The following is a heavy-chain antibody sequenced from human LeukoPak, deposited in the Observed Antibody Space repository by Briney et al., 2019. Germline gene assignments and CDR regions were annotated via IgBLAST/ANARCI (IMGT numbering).Heavy chain of an antibody. Sequence: SVKVSCKASGYTFTSYAISWVRQAPGQGLEWMGGIIPIFGTANYAQKFQGRVTITADESTSTAYMELSSLRSEDTAVYYCARIGIAAAGKDYWGQGTLVTVSS. D-gene: IGHD6-13*01. CDR3: ARIGIAAAGKDY. J-gene: IGHJ4*02. CDR1: GYTFTSYA. CDR2: IIPIFGTA. V-gene: IGHV1-69*13.